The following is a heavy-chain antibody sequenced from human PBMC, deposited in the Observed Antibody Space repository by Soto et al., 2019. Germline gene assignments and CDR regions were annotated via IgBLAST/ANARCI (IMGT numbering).Heavy chain of an antibody. CDR1: GGSIGSSDYY. CDR3: ARVPFGSGGDY. Sequence: QLQLQESGPGLVKPSETLSLTCTVSGGSIGSSDYYWAWIRQPPGKGLEWIGTLYSGGSTYSNPSVQSRVSISVDTSMNDFSLRLRSVTAADTAVYYCARVPFGSGGDYWGQGILVTVSA. J-gene: IGHJ4*02. V-gene: IGHV4-39*02. D-gene: IGHD6-25*01. CDR2: LYSGGST.